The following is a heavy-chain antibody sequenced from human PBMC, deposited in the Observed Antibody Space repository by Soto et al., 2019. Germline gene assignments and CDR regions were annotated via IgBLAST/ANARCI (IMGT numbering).Heavy chain of an antibody. CDR2: IYYSGST. CDR1: GFTFSSYA. J-gene: IGHJ5*02. Sequence: PGGSLRLSCAASGFTFSSYAMSWIRQPPGKGLEWIGYIYYSGSTNYNPSLKSRVTISVDTSKNQFSLKLSSVTAADTAVYYCARGALRANWFDPWGQGTLVTVSS. CDR3: ARGALRANWFDP. V-gene: IGHV4-59*01.